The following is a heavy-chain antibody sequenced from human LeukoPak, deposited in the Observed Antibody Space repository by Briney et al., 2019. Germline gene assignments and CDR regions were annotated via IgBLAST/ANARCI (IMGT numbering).Heavy chain of an antibody. CDR1: GGSISSYY. J-gene: IGHJ4*02. D-gene: IGHD1-26*01. CDR2: IFYSGST. V-gene: IGHV4-59*04. Sequence: SETLSLTCTVSGGSISSYYWSWIRQPPGKGLEWIGSIFYSGSTYYNPSLKSRVTISVDTSKNQFSLRLGSATAADTAFYYCVRPGIVGATAFDYWGQGTLVTVSS. CDR3: VRPGIVGATAFDY.